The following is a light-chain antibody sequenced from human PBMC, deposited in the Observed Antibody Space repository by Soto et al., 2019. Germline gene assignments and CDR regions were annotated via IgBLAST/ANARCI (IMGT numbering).Light chain of an antibody. CDR3: SSYTSSSTRV. CDR1: SSDVGGYNY. Sequence: QSVLTQPASMSGSPGQSITISCTGTSSDVGGYNYVSWYQRHPGKAPKLMIYEVSNRPSGVSNRFSGSKSGNTASLTISGLQAEDEADYYCSSYTSSSTRVFGTGTKVTVL. CDR2: EVS. V-gene: IGLV2-14*01. J-gene: IGLJ1*01.